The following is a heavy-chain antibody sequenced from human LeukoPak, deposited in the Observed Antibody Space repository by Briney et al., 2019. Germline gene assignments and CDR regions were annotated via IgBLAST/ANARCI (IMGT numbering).Heavy chain of an antibody. Sequence: PSETLSLTCTVSGGSISSGDYYWSWIRQPPGKGLEWIGYIYYSGSTYYNPSLKSRVTISVDTSKNQFSLKLSSATAADTAVYYCARGVVVVSYYFDYWGQGTLVTVSS. J-gene: IGHJ4*02. CDR3: ARGVVVVSYYFDY. D-gene: IGHD3-22*01. CDR1: GGSISSGDYY. CDR2: IYYSGST. V-gene: IGHV4-30-4*01.